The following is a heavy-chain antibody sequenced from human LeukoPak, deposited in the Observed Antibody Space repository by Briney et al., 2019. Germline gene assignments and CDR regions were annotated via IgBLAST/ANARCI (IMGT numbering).Heavy chain of an antibody. CDR3: AKTPHYDGGNPYFDY. CDR2: INTDGSST. Sequence: PGGSLRLSCAASGFTFSSYWMHWVRQAPGKGLVWVSRINTDGSSTSYADSVKGRFTISRDNSKNTLYLQMNSLRAEDTAVYYCAKTPHYDGGNPYFDYWGQGTLVTVSS. D-gene: IGHD4-23*01. J-gene: IGHJ4*02. V-gene: IGHV3-74*01. CDR1: GFTFSSYW.